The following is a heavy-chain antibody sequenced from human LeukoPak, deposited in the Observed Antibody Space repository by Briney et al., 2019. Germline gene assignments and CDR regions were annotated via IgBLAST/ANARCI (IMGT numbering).Heavy chain of an antibody. V-gene: IGHV4-59*08. J-gene: IGHJ4*02. Sequence: PSETLSLTCTVSGGSISSYYWSWIRQPPGKGLEWIGYIYYSGSTYYNPSLKSRVTISVDTSKNQFSLKLSSVTAADTAVYYCARHDIAAAGKGFDYWGQGTLVTVSS. D-gene: IGHD6-13*01. CDR1: GGSISSYY. CDR3: ARHDIAAAGKGFDY. CDR2: IYYSGST.